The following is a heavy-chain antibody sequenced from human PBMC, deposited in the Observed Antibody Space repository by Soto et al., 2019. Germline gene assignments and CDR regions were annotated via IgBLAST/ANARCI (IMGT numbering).Heavy chain of an antibody. CDR1: GGSISSSSYY. CDR3: AGRKGAPYGTLDY. V-gene: IGHV4-39*01. D-gene: IGHD1-26*01. Sequence: SETLSLTCTVSGGSISSSSYYWGWIRQPPGKGLEWIGSIYYSGSTYYNPSLKSRVTISVDTSKNQFSLKLSSVTAADTAVYYCAGRKGAPYGTLDYWAQGPLVTVSS. J-gene: IGHJ4*02. CDR2: IYYSGST.